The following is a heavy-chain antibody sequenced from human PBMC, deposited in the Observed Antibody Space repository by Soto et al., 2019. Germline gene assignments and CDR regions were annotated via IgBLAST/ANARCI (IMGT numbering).Heavy chain of an antibody. D-gene: IGHD3-10*01. CDR3: ASDTYGSLGLDY. V-gene: IGHV4-31*03. CDR2: IYYSGSN. Sequence: QVQLQESGPGLVKPSQTLSLTCTVSGGSISSGGYYWSWIRQHPGKGLEWIGYIYYSGSNYYNPALQSRVTIAVDTAKNQFSQRLRSVTAADTAVNYCASDTYGSLGLDYWGQGTLVTVSS. CDR1: GGSISSGGYY. J-gene: IGHJ4*02.